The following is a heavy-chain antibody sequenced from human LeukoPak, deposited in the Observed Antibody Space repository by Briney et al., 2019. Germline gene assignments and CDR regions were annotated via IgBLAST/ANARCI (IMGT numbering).Heavy chain of an antibody. CDR1: GFTFSNYV. CDR2: IGGSGDST. V-gene: IGHV3-23*01. D-gene: IGHD3-9*01. Sequence: GGSLRLSCAASGFTFSNYVMSWVRQAPGKGLEWVSGIGGSGDSTYYADSVKGRFTISRDNAKNSLYLQMNSLRAEDTAVYYCARETGYYPDYWGQGTLVTVSS. CDR3: ARETGYYPDY. J-gene: IGHJ4*02.